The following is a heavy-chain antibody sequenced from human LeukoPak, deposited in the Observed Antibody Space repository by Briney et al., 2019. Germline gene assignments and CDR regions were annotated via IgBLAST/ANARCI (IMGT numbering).Heavy chain of an antibody. D-gene: IGHD3-22*01. CDR3: ARDGGGSGYYPLD. CDR2: IGTAGEI. Sequence: GGSLRLSCAASGFTFSSYDIHWVRQATGKGLEWVSGIGTAGEIYYPGSVKGRFTISRENAKNSLYLQMNSLRAGDTALYYCARDGGGSGYYPLDWGQGTLVTVSS. J-gene: IGHJ4*02. V-gene: IGHV3-13*01. CDR1: GFTFSSYD.